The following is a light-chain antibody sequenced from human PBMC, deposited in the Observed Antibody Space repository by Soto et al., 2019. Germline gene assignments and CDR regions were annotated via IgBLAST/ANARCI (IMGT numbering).Light chain of an antibody. Sequence: EIVLTQSPATLSLSPGERATLSCRASQTVGNYLAWYQQKPGQVPRLLIYNASNRATGVPARFSGSGSGTEFSIIIISIEAEDFAVYYCQQRDNCPLPLTFGQGAKVEI. J-gene: IGKJ1*01. CDR2: NAS. CDR3: QQRDNCPLPLT. V-gene: IGKV3-11*01. CDR1: QTVGNY.